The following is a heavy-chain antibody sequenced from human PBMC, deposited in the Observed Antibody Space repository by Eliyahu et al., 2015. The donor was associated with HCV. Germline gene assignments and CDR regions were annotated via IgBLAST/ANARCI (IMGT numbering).Heavy chain of an antibody. CDR3: ARDCWYYDILTGYNRLYYFDY. Sequence: GKGLEWIGSIYYSGNTYYNPSLKSRVTISVDTSKNQFSLKVNSVTAADTAVYYCARDCWYYDILTGYNRLYYFDYWGQGTLVTVSS. V-gene: IGHV4-39*07. CDR2: IYYSGNT. D-gene: IGHD3-9*01. J-gene: IGHJ4*02.